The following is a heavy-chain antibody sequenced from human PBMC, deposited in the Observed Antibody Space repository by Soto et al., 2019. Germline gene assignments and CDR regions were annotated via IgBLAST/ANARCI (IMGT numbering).Heavy chain of an antibody. V-gene: IGHV3-23*01. Sequence: GGSLRLACAGAGITFSCHSMRCDRQAPGKGLEWVSAISGSGGSTYYADSVKGRFTISRDNSKNTLYLQMNSLRAEDTAVYYCAKDSDSMVRGVIMYPFDYWGQGTLVTVSS. J-gene: IGHJ4*02. CDR2: ISGSGGST. CDR3: AKDSDSMVRGVIMYPFDY. CDR1: GITFSCHS. D-gene: IGHD3-10*01.